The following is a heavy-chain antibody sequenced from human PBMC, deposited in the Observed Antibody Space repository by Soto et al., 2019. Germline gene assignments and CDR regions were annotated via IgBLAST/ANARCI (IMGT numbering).Heavy chain of an antibody. Sequence: QVQLVQSGAEVKKPGSSVKVSCKASGGTFSSYAISWVRQAPGQGLEWMGGIIPIFGTANYAQKFQGRVTITADESTSTDYMELSSLRSEDTAVYYCARDRCSGGSCYFDPWGQGTLVTVSS. J-gene: IGHJ5*02. V-gene: IGHV1-69*12. CDR3: ARDRCSGGSCYFDP. CDR1: GGTFSSYA. D-gene: IGHD2-15*01. CDR2: IIPIFGTA.